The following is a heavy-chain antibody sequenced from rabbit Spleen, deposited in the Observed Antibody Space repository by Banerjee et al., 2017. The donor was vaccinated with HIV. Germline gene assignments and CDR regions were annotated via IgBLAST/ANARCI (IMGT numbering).Heavy chain of an antibody. CDR2: IDAGSSGFT. Sequence: QSLEESGGDLVKPGASLTLTCIASGVSFSANSYICWVRQAPGKGLEWIVCIDAGSSGFTYFASWAKGRFTISSHNAQNTLYLQLNSLTAADTATYFCARDPAYASSSGYNIPNLWGPGTLVTVS. D-gene: IGHD1-1*01. CDR3: ARDPAYASSSGYNIPNL. J-gene: IGHJ4*01. V-gene: IGHV1S40*01. CDR1: GVSFSANSY.